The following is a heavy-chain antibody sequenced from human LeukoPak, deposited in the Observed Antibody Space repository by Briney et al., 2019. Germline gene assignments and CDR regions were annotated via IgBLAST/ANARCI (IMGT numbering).Heavy chain of an antibody. CDR2: SYYSGST. V-gene: IGHV4-59*01. J-gene: IGHJ5*02. D-gene: IGHD6-13*01. CDR3: ARIGSWYLDWFDP. Sequence: PSETLSLTCTVSGDSINSYYWSWIRQPPGKGLEWIGYSYYSGSTNYNPSLKSRVTISVDTSKNQFSLKLSSVTAADTAVYYCARIGSWYLDWFDPWGQGTLVAVSS. CDR1: GDSINSYY.